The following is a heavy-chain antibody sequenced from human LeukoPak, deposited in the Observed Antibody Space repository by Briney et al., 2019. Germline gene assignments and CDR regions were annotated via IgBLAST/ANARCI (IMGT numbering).Heavy chain of an antibody. CDR2: IFSNDEK. D-gene: IGHD3-9*01. Sequence: SGPTLVNPTQTLTLTCTVSGFSLSNPRMGVSWIRQPPGMALEWLAHIFSNDEKSFSTSLKSRLTISKDTSKSQVVLTMTNMDPVDTATYYCARSIWYYDILTGDFDYWGQGTLVTVSS. CDR3: ARSIWYYDILTGDFDY. CDR1: GFSLSNPRMG. J-gene: IGHJ4*02. V-gene: IGHV2-26*01.